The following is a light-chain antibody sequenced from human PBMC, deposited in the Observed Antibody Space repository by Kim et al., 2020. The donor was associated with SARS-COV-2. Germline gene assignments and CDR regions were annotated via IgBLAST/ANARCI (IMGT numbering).Light chain of an antibody. J-gene: IGLJ2*01. CDR2: VDSDGSR. V-gene: IGLV4-69*02. CDR1: NEHGHYS. CDR3: QAWAPGMLGV. Sequence: SFRLHCAMGNEHGHYSAACQQLQPEKGPRFLMKVDSDGSRSKGDGIPDRFSGSSSGAERHLIISPLQSEDEGDYYCQAWAPGMLGVFGGGTQLTVL.